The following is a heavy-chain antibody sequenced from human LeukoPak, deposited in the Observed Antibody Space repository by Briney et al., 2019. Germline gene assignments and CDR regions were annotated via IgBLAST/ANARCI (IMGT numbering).Heavy chain of an antibody. J-gene: IGHJ4*02. CDR2: IYYSGST. V-gene: IGHV4-59*12. CDR3: ARDRGDLSFDY. CDR1: GGSISSYY. Sequence: PSETLSLTCTVSGGSISSYYWSWIRQPPGKGLEWIGYIYYSGSTNYNPSLKSRVTISVDTSKNQFSLKLSSVTAADTAVYYCARDRGDLSFDYWGQGTLVTVSS. D-gene: IGHD4-17*01.